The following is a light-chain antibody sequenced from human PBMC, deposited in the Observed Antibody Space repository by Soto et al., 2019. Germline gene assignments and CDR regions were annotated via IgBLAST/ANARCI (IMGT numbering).Light chain of an antibody. V-gene: IGKV1-9*01. CDR2: DAS. CDR1: QGISSF. J-gene: IGKJ5*01. Sequence: DIQLTQSPSFLSASVGDRVTITCRASQGISSFLAWYQEKPGEAPKLLIYDASTLQSGVPSRFSGSGSGTEFTLTFNSLQPEDFATYYCQQLDSYPITFGQGTRLEIK. CDR3: QQLDSYPIT.